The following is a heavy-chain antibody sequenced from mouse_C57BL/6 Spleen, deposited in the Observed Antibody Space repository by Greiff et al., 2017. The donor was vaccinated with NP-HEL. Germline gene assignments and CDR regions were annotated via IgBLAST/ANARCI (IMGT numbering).Heavy chain of an antibody. D-gene: IGHD2-3*01. CDR3: ARDWLLRRYAMDY. Sequence: ESGPGLVKPSQSLSLTCSVTGYSITSGYYWNWIRQFPGNKLEWMGYISYDGSNNYNPSLKNRISITRDTSKNQFFLKLNSVTTEDTATYYCARDWLLRRYAMDYWGQGTSVTVSS. V-gene: IGHV3-6*01. CDR1: GYSITSGYY. J-gene: IGHJ4*01. CDR2: ISYDGSN.